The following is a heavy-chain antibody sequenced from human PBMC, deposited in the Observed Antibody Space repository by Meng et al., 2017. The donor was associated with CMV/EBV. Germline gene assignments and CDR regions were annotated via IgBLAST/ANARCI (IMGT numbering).Heavy chain of an antibody. V-gene: IGHV4-39*07. Sequence: SETLSLTCTVSGGSISSSSYYWGWIRQPPGKGLEWIGSIYYSGSTYYNPSLKSRVTISVDTSKNQFSLKLSSVTAADTAVYYCGRDTIAASGEGMDVWGQGTTVTVSS. CDR1: GGSISSSSYY. CDR3: GRDTIAASGEGMDV. CDR2: IYYSGST. D-gene: IGHD6-13*01. J-gene: IGHJ6*02.